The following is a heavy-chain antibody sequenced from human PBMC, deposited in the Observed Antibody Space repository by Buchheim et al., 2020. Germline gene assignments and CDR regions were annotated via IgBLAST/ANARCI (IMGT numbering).Heavy chain of an antibody. CDR1: GFTFSSYS. Sequence: EVQLVESGGGLVQPGGSLRLSCAASGFTFSSYSMNWVRQAPGKGLEWVSYISSSSSTIYYADSVKGRFTISRDNAKNSLYLQMNSLRDEDTAVYYCAREIVRGTYGVGLFDYWGQGTL. D-gene: IGHD4-17*01. V-gene: IGHV3-48*02. CDR3: AREIVRGTYGVGLFDY. J-gene: IGHJ4*02. CDR2: ISSSSSTI.